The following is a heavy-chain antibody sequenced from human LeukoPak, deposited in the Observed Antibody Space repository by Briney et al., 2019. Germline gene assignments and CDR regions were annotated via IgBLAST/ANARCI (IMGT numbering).Heavy chain of an antibody. CDR3: ARHESRYCSGGSCYRGDWFDP. J-gene: IGHJ5*02. V-gene: IGHV1-69*13. CDR1: GGTFSSYA. D-gene: IGHD2-15*01. Sequence: ASVKVSCKASGGTFSSYAISWVRQAPGQGLEWMGGIIPIFGTANYAQKFQGRVTITADESTSTAYMELSSLRSEDTAVYYCARHESRYCSGGSCYRGDWFDPWGQGTLVTVSS. CDR2: IIPIFGTA.